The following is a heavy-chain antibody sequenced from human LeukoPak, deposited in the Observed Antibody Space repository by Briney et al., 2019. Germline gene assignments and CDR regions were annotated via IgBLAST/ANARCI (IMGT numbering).Heavy chain of an antibody. CDR3: AKMNYYYYYMDV. V-gene: IGHV3-9*01. CDR2: ISWNSGSI. CDR1: GFTFDDYA. J-gene: IGHJ6*03. Sequence: GGSLRLSCAASGFTFDDYAMHWVRQAPGKGLEWVSGISWNSGSIGYADSVKGRFTISRDNAKNSLYLQMNSLRAEDTALYYCAKMNYYYYYMDVWGKGTTVTISS.